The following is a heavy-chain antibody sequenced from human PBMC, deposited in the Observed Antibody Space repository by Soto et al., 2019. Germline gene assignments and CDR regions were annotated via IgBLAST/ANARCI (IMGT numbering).Heavy chain of an antibody. CDR1: GFTFSDSW. D-gene: IGHD3-16*01. CDR2: IKQDGSEK. J-gene: IGHJ6*02. Sequence: GGSLRLSGAASGFTFSDSWMDWVRQAPGKGPEWVANIKQDGSEKNYVDSVKGRFTISRDNAKNSLYLQMNSLRAEDTAVYYCASLGRHGWGQGTTVTVSS. CDR3: ASLGRHG. V-gene: IGHV3-7*01.